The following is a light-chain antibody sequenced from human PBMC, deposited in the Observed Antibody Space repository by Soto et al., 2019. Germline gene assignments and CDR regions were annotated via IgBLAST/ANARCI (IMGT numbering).Light chain of an antibody. J-gene: IGLJ2*01. V-gene: IGLV2-23*02. CDR1: SSDGGSYNL. CDR2: EDT. Sequence: QSALTQPASVSGSPGQSITISCTGTSSDGGSYNLVSWYQQHPVKAPKLMIYEDTKRPSGVSNRFSGSKSGNTASLTISGLQAEDEADYYCCSYAGSSTFVVFGGGTKLTVL. CDR3: CSYAGSSTFVV.